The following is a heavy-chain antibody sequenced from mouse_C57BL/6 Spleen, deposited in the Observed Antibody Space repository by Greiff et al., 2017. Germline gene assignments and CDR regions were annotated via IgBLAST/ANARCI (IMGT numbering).Heavy chain of an antibody. CDR1: GYTFTSYW. Sequence: LQQPGAELVMPGASVKLSCKASGYTFTSYWMHWVKQRPGQGLEWIGEIDPSDSYTNYNQKFKGKSTLTVDKSSSTAYMQLSSLTSEDSAVYYCATGTGYFDVWGTGTTVTVSS. V-gene: IGHV1-69*01. CDR2: IDPSDSYT. CDR3: ATGTGYFDV. D-gene: IGHD4-1*01. J-gene: IGHJ1*03.